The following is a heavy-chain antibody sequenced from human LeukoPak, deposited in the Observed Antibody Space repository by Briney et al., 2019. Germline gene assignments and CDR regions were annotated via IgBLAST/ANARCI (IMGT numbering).Heavy chain of an antibody. D-gene: IGHD6-19*01. CDR2: IYSGGST. Sequence: PGGSLRLSCAASGFTVSSNYMSWVRQAPGKGLEWVSVIYSGGSTYYADSVKGRFTISRDNSKNTLYLQMNSLRAEDTAVYYCAREIGSGWPPTSGDWGQGTLVTVSS. CDR3: AREIGSGWPPTSGD. V-gene: IGHV3-53*01. CDR1: GFTVSSNY. J-gene: IGHJ4*02.